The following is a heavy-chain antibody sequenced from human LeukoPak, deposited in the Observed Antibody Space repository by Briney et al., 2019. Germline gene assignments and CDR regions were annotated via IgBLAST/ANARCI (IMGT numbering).Heavy chain of an antibody. CDR2: IYYSGST. D-gene: IGHD3-10*01. CDR3: ARGIIRGYQYYGMDV. CDR1: GGSFSGYY. Sequence: SETLSLTCAVYGGSFSGYYWSWIRQPPGKGLEWIGYIYYSGSTYYNPSLKSRVTISVDTSKNQFSLKLSSVTAADTAVYYCARGIIRGYQYYGMDVWGQGTTVTVSS. V-gene: IGHV4-34*01. J-gene: IGHJ6*02.